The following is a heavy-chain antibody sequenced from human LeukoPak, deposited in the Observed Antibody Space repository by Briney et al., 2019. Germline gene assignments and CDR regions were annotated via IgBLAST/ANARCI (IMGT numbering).Heavy chain of an antibody. V-gene: IGHV3-30*18. CDR3: AKDLEDIVVVPAAPTEYYGMDV. Sequence: GRSLRLSCAASGFTFSSYGMHWVRQAPGKGLECLAVISYDGSNKYYADSVKGRFTISRDNSKNTLYLQMNSLRAEDTAVYYCAKDLEDIVVVPAAPTEYYGMDVWGQGTTVTVSS. CDR1: GFTFSSYG. CDR2: ISYDGSNK. J-gene: IGHJ6*02. D-gene: IGHD2-2*01.